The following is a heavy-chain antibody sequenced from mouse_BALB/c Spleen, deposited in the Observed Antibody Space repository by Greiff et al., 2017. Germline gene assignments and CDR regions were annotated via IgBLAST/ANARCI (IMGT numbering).Heavy chain of an antibody. V-gene: IGHV1-69*01. D-gene: IGHD2-3*01. Sequence: QVQLQQPGAELVMPGASVKMSCKASGYTFTDYWMHWVKQRPGQGLEWIGAIDTSDSYTSYNQKFKGKATLTVDESSSTAYMQLSSLTSEASAVYYCARLGGWPYWGQGTTLTVSS. CDR1: GYTFTDYW. CDR2: IDTSDSYT. J-gene: IGHJ2*01. CDR3: ARLGGWPY.